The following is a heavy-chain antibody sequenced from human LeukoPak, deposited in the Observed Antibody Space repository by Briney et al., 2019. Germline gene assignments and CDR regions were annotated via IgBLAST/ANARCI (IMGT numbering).Heavy chain of an antibody. CDR3: ATRPYSSGWYGGAFDI. V-gene: IGHV7-4-1*02. CDR1: GYTFTSYA. Sequence: ASVKVSCKASGYTFTSYAMNWVRQAPGQGLEWMGWINTNTGNPTYAQGFTGRFVFSLDTSVSTAYLQISSLKAEDTAVYYCATRPYSSGWYGGAFDIWGQGTMVTVSS. D-gene: IGHD6-19*01. J-gene: IGHJ3*02. CDR2: INTNTGNP.